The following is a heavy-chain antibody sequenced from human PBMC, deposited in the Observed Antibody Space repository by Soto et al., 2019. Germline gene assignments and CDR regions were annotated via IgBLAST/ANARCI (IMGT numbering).Heavy chain of an antibody. D-gene: IGHD3-22*01. CDR2: IKSKTDGGTT. CDR1: GFTFSNAW. V-gene: IGHV3-15*01. J-gene: IGHJ4*02. CDR3: TAKLVAYYYDSSGIRASDY. Sequence: GGSIRLSCAASGFTFSNAWMSWVRQAPGKGLEWVGRIKSKTDGGTTDYAAPVKGRFTISRDDSKNTLYLQMNSLKTEDTAVYYCTAKLVAYYYDSSGIRASDYWGQGTLVTVSS.